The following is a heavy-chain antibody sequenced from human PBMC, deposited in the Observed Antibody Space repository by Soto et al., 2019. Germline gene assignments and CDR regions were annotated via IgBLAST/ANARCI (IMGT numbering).Heavy chain of an antibody. CDR1: RFTFSTYW. V-gene: IGHV3-74*01. CDR2: INSDGTGT. CDR3: AGDSSGYSYDAFDI. Sequence: EVQLVESGGGLVQPGGSLRLSCAASRFTFSTYWMHWVRQAPGKGLVWVSRINSDGTGTSYADSVKGRITISRDNAKNTLYLQMNSLRSEVSAVYYCAGDSSGYSYDAFDIWGQGTMVTVSS. J-gene: IGHJ3*02. D-gene: IGHD3-22*01.